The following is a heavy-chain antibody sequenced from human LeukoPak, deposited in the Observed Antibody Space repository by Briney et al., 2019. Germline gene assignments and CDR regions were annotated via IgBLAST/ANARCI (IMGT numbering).Heavy chain of an antibody. CDR1: GGSISSYY. CDR3: ARRQDDSSGYYLRYYYMDV. Sequence: PSETLSLTCTVSGGSISSYYWSWIRQPPGKGLEWIGYIYYSGSTNYNPSLKSRVTISVDTSKNQFSLKLSSVTAAGTAVYYCARRQDDSSGYYLRYYYMDVWGKGTTVTVSS. V-gene: IGHV4-59*08. J-gene: IGHJ6*03. CDR2: IYYSGST. D-gene: IGHD3-22*01.